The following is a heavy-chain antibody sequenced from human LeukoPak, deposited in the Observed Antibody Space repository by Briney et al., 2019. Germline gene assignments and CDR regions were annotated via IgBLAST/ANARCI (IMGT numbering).Heavy chain of an antibody. V-gene: IGHV4-34*01. Sequence: SETLSLTCAVYGGSFSGYYWSWIRQPPGKGLEWIGEINHSGSTNYNPSLKSRVTISVDTSKNQFSLKLSSVTAADTAVYYCARGSNYYDSSGCFDYWGQGTLVTVSS. CDR3: ARGSNYYDSSGCFDY. D-gene: IGHD3-22*01. J-gene: IGHJ4*02. CDR1: GGSFSGYY. CDR2: INHSGST.